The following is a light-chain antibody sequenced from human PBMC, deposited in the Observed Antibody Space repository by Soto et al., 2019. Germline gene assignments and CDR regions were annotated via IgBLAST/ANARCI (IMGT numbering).Light chain of an antibody. CDR1: QSISTY. V-gene: IGKV1-39*01. CDR3: QQSYSNPTWT. Sequence: DIQLTQSPSSLSASVGYRITVTLRASQSISTYLNWYQQKPGEAPTLLVYDSSTLQSGVPSRFSGSGFGAEFTLTVSSLQPEDFATYYCQQSYSNPTWTFGQGTKVDI. J-gene: IGKJ1*01. CDR2: DSS.